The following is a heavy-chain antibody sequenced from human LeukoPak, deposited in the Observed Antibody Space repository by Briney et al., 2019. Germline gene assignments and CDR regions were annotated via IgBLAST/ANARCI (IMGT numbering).Heavy chain of an antibody. J-gene: IGHJ4*02. V-gene: IGHV3-30-3*01. D-gene: IGHD2-15*01. CDR3: AKKGVVVVAATLYYFDY. CDR1: GFTFSSYA. Sequence: GGSLRLSCAASGFTFSSYAMHWVRQAPGKGLEWVAVISYDGSNKYYADSVKGRFTISRDNSKNTLYLQMNSLRAEDTAVYYCAKKGVVVVAATLYYFDYWGQGTLVTVSS. CDR2: ISYDGSNK.